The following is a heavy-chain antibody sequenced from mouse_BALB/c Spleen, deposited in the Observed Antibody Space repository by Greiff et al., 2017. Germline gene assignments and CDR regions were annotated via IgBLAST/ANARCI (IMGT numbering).Heavy chain of an antibody. J-gene: IGHJ4*01. CDR3: ARYGNYDYYAMDY. V-gene: IGHV14-3*02. Sequence: VQLQQSGAELVKPGASVKLSCTASGFNIKDTYMHWVKQRPEQGLEWIGRIDPANGNTKYDPKFQGKATITADTSSNTAYLQLSSLTSEDTAVYYCARYGNYDYYAMDYWGQGTSVTVSS. CDR1: GFNIKDTY. CDR2: IDPANGNT. D-gene: IGHD2-1*01.